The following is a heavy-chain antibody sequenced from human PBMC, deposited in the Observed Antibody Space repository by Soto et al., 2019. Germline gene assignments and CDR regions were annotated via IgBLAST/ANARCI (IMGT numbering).Heavy chain of an antibody. V-gene: IGHV3-23*01. CDR2: ISGSGGST. CDR1: GFTFSSYA. Sequence: GGSLRLSCAASGFTFSSYAMSWVRQAPGKGLEWVSAISGSGGSTYYADSVKGRFTISRDNSKNTLYLQMNSLRAEDTAVYYCAKDRYYGSVPHYYYGMDVWGQGTTVTVSS. CDR3: AKDRYYGSVPHYYYGMDV. D-gene: IGHD3-10*01. J-gene: IGHJ6*02.